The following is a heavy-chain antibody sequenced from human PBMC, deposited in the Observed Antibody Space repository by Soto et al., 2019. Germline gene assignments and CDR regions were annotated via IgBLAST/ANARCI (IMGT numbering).Heavy chain of an antibody. V-gene: IGHV3-33*01. J-gene: IGHJ4*02. Sequence: GGSLRLSCAASGFTFSSYGMHWVRQAPGKGLEWVAVIWYDGSNKYYADSVKGRFTISRDNSKNTPYLQMNSLRAEDTAVYYCARPGGTTDGYFDYWGQGTLVTVSS. CDR2: IWYDGSNK. D-gene: IGHD3-16*01. CDR1: GFTFSSYG. CDR3: ARPGGTTDGYFDY.